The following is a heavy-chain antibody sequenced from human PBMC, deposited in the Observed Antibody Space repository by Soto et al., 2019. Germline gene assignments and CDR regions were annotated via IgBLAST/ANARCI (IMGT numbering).Heavy chain of an antibody. CDR1: GFPFSSYL. V-gene: IGHV3-23*01. CDR3: ARDRDSRYLDWLLPIDY. Sequence: GGSLRLSCAASGFPFSSYLMSWVRPAPGKGLEWVSTISESGDDTYYADSVKGRFAISRDNGRKTLYLQVNSLRAEDTAVYFCARDRDSRYLDWLLPIDYWGQGTLVTVSS. CDR2: ISESGDDT. J-gene: IGHJ4*02. D-gene: IGHD3-9*01.